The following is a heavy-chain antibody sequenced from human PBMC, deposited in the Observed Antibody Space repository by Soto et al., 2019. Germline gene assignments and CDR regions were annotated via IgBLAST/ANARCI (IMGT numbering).Heavy chain of an antibody. CDR1: GYTFTSYD. Sequence: ASVKVSFKASGYTFTSYDINWVRQATGQGLEWMGWMNPNSGNTGYAQKFQGRVTMTRNTSISTAYMELSSLRSEDTAVYYCAVGFYDILTGYYWRDYYYYMDVWGKGTTVTVSS. CDR2: MNPNSGNT. D-gene: IGHD3-9*01. CDR3: AVGFYDILTGYYWRDYYYYMDV. J-gene: IGHJ6*03. V-gene: IGHV1-8*01.